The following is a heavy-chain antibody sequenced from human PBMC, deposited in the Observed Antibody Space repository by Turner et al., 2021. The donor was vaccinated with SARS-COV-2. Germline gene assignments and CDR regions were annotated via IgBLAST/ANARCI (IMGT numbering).Heavy chain of an antibody. D-gene: IGHD2-15*01. CDR3: AKDGYDGIYCSGGSCYSGWFDS. V-gene: IGHV3-23*01. Sequence: EVQLLESGGGLVQPGGSLRLSCAASGFTFSSYAITWVRQAPGKGLEWVSGISGSGGSTYYADSVKGRFTISRDNSKNTLYLQMNSLRAEDTAVYYCAKDGYDGIYCSGGSCYSGWFDSWGQGTLVTVSS. CDR2: ISGSGGST. J-gene: IGHJ5*01. CDR1: GFTFSSYA.